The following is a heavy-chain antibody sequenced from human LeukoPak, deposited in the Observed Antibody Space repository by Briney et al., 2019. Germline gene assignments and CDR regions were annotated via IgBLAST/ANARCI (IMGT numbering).Heavy chain of an antibody. V-gene: IGHV6-1*01. CDR2: TYYKSKWFN. Sequence: SQTLSLTCAISGDSVSSNSVAWNWIRQSPSRGLEWLGRTYYKSKWFNEYALSVQSRISINPDTSKNQFSLQLNSVTPEDTAVYYCASGAAALDYWGQGTLVIVSS. CDR3: ASGAAALDY. CDR1: GDSVSSNSVA. D-gene: IGHD6-13*01. J-gene: IGHJ4*02.